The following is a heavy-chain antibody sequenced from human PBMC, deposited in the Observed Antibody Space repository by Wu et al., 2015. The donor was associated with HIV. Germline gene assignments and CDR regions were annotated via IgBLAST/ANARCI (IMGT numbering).Heavy chain of an antibody. CDR2: INPSAYST. Sequence: QVQLVQSGPEVKKPGASVKVSCNVSGSSLSVLSTHWVRQAPGKGLEWMGIINPSAYSTVYAQKFQGRVSMTRDTSTSTLYMELSSLRSEDTAVYFCVRATPYSGREYFDSWGQGTLVTVSS. CDR3: VRATPYSGREYFDS. D-gene: IGHD5-12*01. J-gene: IGHJ4*02. V-gene: IGHV1-46*03. CDR1: GSSLSVLS.